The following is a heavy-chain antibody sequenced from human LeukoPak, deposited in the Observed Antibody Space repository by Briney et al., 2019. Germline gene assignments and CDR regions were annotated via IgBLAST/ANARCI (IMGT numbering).Heavy chain of an antibody. D-gene: IGHD3-3*01. CDR3: ARAPSWSGFSSYYYMDV. CDR2: MNPNSGNT. J-gene: IGHJ6*03. V-gene: IGHV1-8*01. CDR1: GYTFTSYD. Sequence: ASVKVSCKASGYTFTSYDNNWVRPATGQGLEWMGWMNPNSGNTGYAQKFQGRVTMTRNTSISTAYMELSSLRSEDTAVYYCARAPSWSGFSSYYYMDVWGKGTTVTVSS.